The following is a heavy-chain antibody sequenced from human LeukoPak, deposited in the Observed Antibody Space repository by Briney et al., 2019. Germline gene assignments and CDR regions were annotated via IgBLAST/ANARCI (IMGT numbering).Heavy chain of an antibody. J-gene: IGHJ4*01. CDR1: GGSTSNSS. V-gene: IGHV4-59*08. CDR3: ARLQGRGENYLDD. Sequence: PETRSPTSTVSGGSTSNSSTSWIWQPPGKRLEWIAYVSYSGSSSSNPSLDNRVTISVDMSKDQFSLRLSSVTASDTAVYYCARLQGRGENYLDDWGREHPG. D-gene: IGHD7-27*01. CDR2: VSYSGSS.